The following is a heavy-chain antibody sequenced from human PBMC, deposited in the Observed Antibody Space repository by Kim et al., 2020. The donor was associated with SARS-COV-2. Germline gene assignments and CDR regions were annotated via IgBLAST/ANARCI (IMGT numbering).Heavy chain of an antibody. CDR3: ARDGYQLLITGWFAP. V-gene: IGHV3-21*01. J-gene: IGHJ5*02. Sequence: GGSLRLSCAASGFTFSSYSMNWVRQAPGKGLEWVSSISSSSSYIYYADSVKGRFTISRDNAKNSLYLQMNSLRAEDTAGYYCARDGYQLLITGWFAPWGPGTVVTVSS. D-gene: IGHD2-2*01. CDR2: ISSSSSYI. CDR1: GFTFSSYS.